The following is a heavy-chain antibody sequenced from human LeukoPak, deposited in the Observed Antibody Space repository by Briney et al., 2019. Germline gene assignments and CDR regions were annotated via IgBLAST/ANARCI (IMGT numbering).Heavy chain of an antibody. CDR1: GITFSNYN. V-gene: IGHV3-21*01. J-gene: IGHJ6*04. CDR3: AELGITMIGGV. Sequence: KAGGSLRLSCAAPGITFSNYNMNWVRQAPGKGLEWISSITSSSSYTFYADSVKGRFTISRDNAKNSLYLQMNSLRAEDTAVYYCAELGITMIGGVWGKGTTVTISS. D-gene: IGHD3-10*02. CDR2: ITSSSSYT.